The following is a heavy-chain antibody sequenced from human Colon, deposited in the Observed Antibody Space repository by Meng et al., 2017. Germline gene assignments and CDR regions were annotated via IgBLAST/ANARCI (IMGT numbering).Heavy chain of an antibody. Sequence: QVQLQESGPGLVKSSETLSLTCTVSGGSISSYSWSWLRQPPGKGLEWIGYIYYNGVTNYKPSLESRVTISLDTSKNQFSLDLSSVTGADTAVYYCAALTTSSSRLFQHWGQGTLVTVSS. CDR1: GGSISSYS. D-gene: IGHD6-6*01. CDR2: IYYNGVT. J-gene: IGHJ1*01. V-gene: IGHV4-59*01. CDR3: AALTTSSSRLFQH.